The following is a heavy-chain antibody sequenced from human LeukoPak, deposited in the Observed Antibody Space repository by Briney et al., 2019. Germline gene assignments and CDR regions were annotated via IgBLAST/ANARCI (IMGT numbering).Heavy chain of an antibody. CDR1: GGFISSSSYY. CDR3: ARASSSSWYYFDY. Sequence: SETLSLTCTVSGGFISSSSYYWGWIRQPPGKGLEWVGNIYYSGSSYYNPSLKSRVTISVDTSKNHFSLKLSSVTAADTAVYYCARASSSSWYYFDYWGQGTLVTVSS. V-gene: IGHV4-39*02. CDR2: IYYSGSS. J-gene: IGHJ4*02. D-gene: IGHD6-13*01.